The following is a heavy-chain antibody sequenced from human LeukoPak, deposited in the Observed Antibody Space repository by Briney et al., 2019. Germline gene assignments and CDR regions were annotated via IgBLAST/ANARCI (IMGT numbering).Heavy chain of an antibody. D-gene: IGHD1-26*01. V-gene: IGHV1-2*02. CDR1: GYTFTGYY. Sequence: GASVKVSCKASGYTFTGYYMHWVRQAPGQGLEWMGWINPNSGGTNYAQKFQGRVTMTRDTSISTAYMDLSRLRSDDTAVYYCARGSIVGATFDYFDDWGQGTLVTVSS. J-gene: IGHJ4*02. CDR2: INPNSGGT. CDR3: ARGSIVGATFDYFDD.